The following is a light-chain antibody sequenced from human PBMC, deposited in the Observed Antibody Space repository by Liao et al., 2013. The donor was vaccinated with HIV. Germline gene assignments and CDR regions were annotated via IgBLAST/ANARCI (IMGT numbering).Light chain of an antibody. J-gene: IGLJ2*01. Sequence: SLELAQPPSVSVSPGQTASITCSGDKLGDKYASWYQQRPGQSPLLVIFQDNQRPSGIPERFFGSNSGNTATLTISGTQAMDEADYFCQAWDSRADVVFGGGTKLTVL. V-gene: IGLV3-1*01. CDR3: QAWDSRADVV. CDR2: QDN. CDR1: KLGDKY.